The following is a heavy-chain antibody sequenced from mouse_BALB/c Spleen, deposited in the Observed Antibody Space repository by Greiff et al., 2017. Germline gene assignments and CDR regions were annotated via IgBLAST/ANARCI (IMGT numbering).Heavy chain of an antibody. CDR1: GYTFTDYV. V-gene: IGHV1-77*01. D-gene: IGHD1-1*01. J-gene: IGHJ1*01. CDR2: IYPGSGST. Sequence: QVQLQQSGPELVKPGASVKMSCKASGYTFTDYVISWVKQRTGQGLEWIGEIYPGSGSTYYNEKFKGKATLTADKSSNTAYMQLSSLTSEDTAVYYCARWYYGSSYWYFDVWGAGTTVTVSS. CDR3: ARWYYGSSYWYFDV.